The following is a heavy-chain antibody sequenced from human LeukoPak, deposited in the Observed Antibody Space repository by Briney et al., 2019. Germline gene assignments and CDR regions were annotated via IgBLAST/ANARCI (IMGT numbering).Heavy chain of an antibody. CDR1: GFTFSDYY. CDR3: ARGYYYYYGVDV. Sequence: GGSLRLSCAASGFTFSDYYMSWIRQAPGKGLEWVSYISSSSSSTDYADSVKGRFTISRDNAKNSLYLQMNSLRAEDTAVYYCARGYYYYYGVDVWGKGTTVTVSS. J-gene: IGHJ6*04. V-gene: IGHV3-11*06. CDR2: ISSSSSST.